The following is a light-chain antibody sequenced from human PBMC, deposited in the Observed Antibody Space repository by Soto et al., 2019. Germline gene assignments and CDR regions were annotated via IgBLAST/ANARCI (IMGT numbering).Light chain of an antibody. J-gene: IGLJ2*01. CDR1: SSDVGGYNY. V-gene: IGLV2-14*03. CDR3: SSYTSINTVL. Sequence: QSALTQPASVSGSPGQSITISCTGTSSDVGGYNYVSWYQQHPDKAPKLMIYDVSNRPSGVSNRFSGSKSGNTASLTISGLQAEDEADYYCSSYTSINTVLFGGGTKVTAL. CDR2: DVS.